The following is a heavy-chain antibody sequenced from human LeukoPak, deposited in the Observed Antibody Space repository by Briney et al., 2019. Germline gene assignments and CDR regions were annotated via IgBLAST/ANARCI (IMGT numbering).Heavy chain of an antibody. CDR2: ISAYIGNI. CDR1: GYTFTSYG. J-gene: IGHJ4*02. D-gene: IGHD1-1*01. CDR3: ARRFTGTANFDF. Sequence: ASVKVSCKASGYTFTSYGISWLRQAPGQGLEWMGWISAYIGNINYAQKLQGRVTMSTDTSTTTAYMELRSLRSDDTAVYYCARRFTGTANFDFWGQGTLVTVSS. V-gene: IGHV1-18*01.